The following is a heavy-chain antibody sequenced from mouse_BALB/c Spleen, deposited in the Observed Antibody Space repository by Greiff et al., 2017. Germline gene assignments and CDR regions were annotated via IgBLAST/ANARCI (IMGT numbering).Heavy chain of an antibody. Sequence: VQLKQSGPELVKPGASVKISCKASGYSFTGYFMNWVKQSHGKSLEWIGRINPYNGDTFYNQKFKGKATLTVDKSSSTAHMELLSLTSEDSAVYYCARGNYYGSSYYYAMDYWGQGTSVTVSS. V-gene: IGHV1-37*01. CDR3: ARGNYYGSSYYYAMDY. CDR2: INPYNGDT. D-gene: IGHD1-1*01. CDR1: GYSFTGYF. J-gene: IGHJ4*01.